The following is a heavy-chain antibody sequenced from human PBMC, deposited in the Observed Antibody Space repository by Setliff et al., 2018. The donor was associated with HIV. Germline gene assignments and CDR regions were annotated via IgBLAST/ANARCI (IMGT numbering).Heavy chain of an antibody. CDR1: GYTLTEVS. CDR2: FDPQDGST. D-gene: IGHD1-26*01. J-gene: IGHJ6*03. Sequence: ASVKVSCKISGYTLTEVSMHWVRQAPGKGLEWMGYFDPQDGSTTCAQKFQGRVTMTSDTSTSTVYMDLSSLRSEDTAVYYCARGGHYSGSYLPRDYYMDVWGKGTTVTVSS. V-gene: IGHV1-24*01. CDR3: ARGGHYSGSYLPRDYYMDV.